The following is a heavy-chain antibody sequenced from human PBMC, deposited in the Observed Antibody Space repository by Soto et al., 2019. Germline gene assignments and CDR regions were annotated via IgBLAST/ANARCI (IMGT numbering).Heavy chain of an antibody. CDR2: ISGSGGST. J-gene: IGHJ4*02. D-gene: IGHD1-26*01. V-gene: IGHV3-23*01. CDR3: AKDWVWGGSYSLGY. CDR1: GFPFSSYA. Sequence: EVQLLESGGGLVQPGGSLRLSCAASGFPFSSYAMSWVRQAPGKGLEWVSAISGSGGSTYYADSVKGRFTISRDNSKNTLYLQMNSLRAEDTAVYYCAKDWVWGGSYSLGYWGQGTLVTVSS.